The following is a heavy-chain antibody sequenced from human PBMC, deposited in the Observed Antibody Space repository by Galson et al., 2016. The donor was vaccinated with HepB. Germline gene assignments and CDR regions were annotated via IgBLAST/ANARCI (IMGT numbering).Heavy chain of an antibody. CDR2: IYSRGNT. D-gene: IGHD3-3*01. CDR1: GFSVSSNY. Sequence: SLRLSCAAPGFSVSSNYLSWVRQVPGKGLEWVSVIYSRGNTYYADPVKGRFTLSRDSSKNTLYLQMDSLRAEDTAMYYCVRSPPGSGYFLLYYFEYWGQGTPVTVSS. CDR3: VRSPPGSGYFLLYYFEY. J-gene: IGHJ4*02. V-gene: IGHV3-53*01.